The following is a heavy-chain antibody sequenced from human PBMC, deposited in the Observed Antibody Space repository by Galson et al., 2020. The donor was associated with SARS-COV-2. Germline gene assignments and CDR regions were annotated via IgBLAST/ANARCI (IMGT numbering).Heavy chain of an antibody. Sequence: SETLSLTCTVSGGSISSSSYYWGWIRQPPGKGLEWIGSIYYSGSTYYNPSLKSRVTISVDTSKNQFSLKLSSVTAADTAVYYCARHYDILTGLEQGFDYWGQGTLVTVSS. CDR1: GGSISSSSYY. V-gene: IGHV4-39*01. CDR2: IYYSGST. CDR3: ARHYDILTGLEQGFDY. J-gene: IGHJ4*02. D-gene: IGHD3-9*01.